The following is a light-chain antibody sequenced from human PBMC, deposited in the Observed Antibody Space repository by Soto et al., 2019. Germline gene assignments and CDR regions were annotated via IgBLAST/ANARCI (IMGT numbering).Light chain of an antibody. CDR3: SSSTSSSTYVV. Sequence: QSVLTQPASVSGSPGQSITISCTGTSSDVGGYNYVSWYQQHPGKAPKLMLYDVITRPSGVSNRSYGPKSVNSASLTISGLKAEDDVDYYCSSSTSSSTYVVFGGGTKLTVL. V-gene: IGLV2-14*03. CDR1: SSDVGGYNY. CDR2: DVI. J-gene: IGLJ2*01.